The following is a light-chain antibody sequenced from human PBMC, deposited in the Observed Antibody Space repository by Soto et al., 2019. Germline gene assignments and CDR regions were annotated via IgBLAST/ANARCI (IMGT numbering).Light chain of an antibody. CDR1: SSNVGSNA. Sequence: QSVLAQPPSASGTPGQSVTISCSGSSSNVGSNAVNWYQQFPGTAPKLLIYSDNQRPSGVPDRFSDSKSGTSASLAISGLQYEDEAVYHCASWADSLNGPVFGGGTKVTVL. CDR2: SDN. CDR3: ASWADSLNGPV. J-gene: IGLJ2*01. V-gene: IGLV1-44*01.